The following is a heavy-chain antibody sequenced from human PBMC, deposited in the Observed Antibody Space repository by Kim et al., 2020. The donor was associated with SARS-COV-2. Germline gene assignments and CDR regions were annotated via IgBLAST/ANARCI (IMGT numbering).Heavy chain of an antibody. Sequence: GGSLRLSCAASGFTFSSYAMSWVRQAPGKGLEWVSAISGSGGSTYYADSVKGRFTISRDNSKNTLYLQMNSLRAEDTAVYYCAKSRPAYGSGSPGPLIWGQGTMVTVSS. V-gene: IGHV3-23*01. J-gene: IGHJ3*02. CDR2: ISGSGGST. CDR1: GFTFSSYA. CDR3: AKSRPAYGSGSPGPLI. D-gene: IGHD3-10*01.